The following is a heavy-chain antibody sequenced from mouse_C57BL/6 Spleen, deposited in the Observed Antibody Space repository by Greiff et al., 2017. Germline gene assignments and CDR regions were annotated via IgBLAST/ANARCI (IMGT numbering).Heavy chain of an antibody. Sequence: QVQLQQPGAELVRPGSSVKLSCKASGYTFTSYWMHWVKQRPIQGLEWIGNIDPSDSETHYNQKFKDKATLTVDKSSSTAYMQLSSLTSEDSAVYYCARDGSSYETFAYWGPGTLVTVSA. J-gene: IGHJ3*01. D-gene: IGHD1-1*01. V-gene: IGHV1-52*01. CDR2: IDPSDSET. CDR3: ARDGSSYETFAY. CDR1: GYTFTSYW.